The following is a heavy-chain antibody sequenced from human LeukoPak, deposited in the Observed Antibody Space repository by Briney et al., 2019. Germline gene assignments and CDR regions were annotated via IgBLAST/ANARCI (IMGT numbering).Heavy chain of an antibody. V-gene: IGHV1-2*06. CDR2: INPNSGGT. J-gene: IGHJ4*02. Sequence: ASVKVSCKASGYTFTCYYMHWVRQAPGQGLEWMGRINPNSGGTNYAQKFQGRVTMTRDTSISTAYMELSRLRSDDTAVYYCARGGAAGYYFDYWGRGTLVTVSS. CDR1: GYTFTCYY. D-gene: IGHD4/OR15-4a*01. CDR3: ARGGAAGYYFDY.